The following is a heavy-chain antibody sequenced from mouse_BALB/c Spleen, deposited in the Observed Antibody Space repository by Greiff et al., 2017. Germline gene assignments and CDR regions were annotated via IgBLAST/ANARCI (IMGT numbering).Heavy chain of an antibody. CDR3: ARGLTVDWYFDV. D-gene: IGHD4-1*01. V-gene: IGHV1-80*01. CDR2: IYPGDGDT. CDR1: GYAFSSYW. J-gene: IGHJ1*01. Sequence: QVQLQQSGAELVRPGSSVKISCKASGYAFSSYWMNWVKQRPGQGLEWIGQIYPGDGDTNYNGKFKGKATLTADKSSSTAYMQLSSLTSEDSAVYFCARGLTVDWYFDVWGAGTTVTVSS.